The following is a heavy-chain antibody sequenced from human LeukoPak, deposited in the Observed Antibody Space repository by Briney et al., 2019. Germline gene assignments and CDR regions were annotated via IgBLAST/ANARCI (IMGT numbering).Heavy chain of an antibody. CDR2: ISSSSSTI. CDR1: GFTFSSYS. J-gene: IGHJ3*02. V-gene: IGHV3-48*01. D-gene: IGHD4-17*01. CDR3: ARADYGDYVRARAFDI. Sequence: GGSLRLSCAASGFTFSSYSMNWVRQAPGKGLEWVSYISSSSSTIYYADSVKGRFTISRDNAKNSLYLQMNSLRAEDTAVYYCARADYGDYVRARAFDIWGQGTMVTVSS.